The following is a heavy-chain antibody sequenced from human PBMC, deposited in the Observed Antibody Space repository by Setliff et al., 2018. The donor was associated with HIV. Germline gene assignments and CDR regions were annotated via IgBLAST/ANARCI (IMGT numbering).Heavy chain of an antibody. V-gene: IGHV3-9*01. CDR1: GFNFDDYA. CDR2: ISWNSGNI. Sequence: GGSLRLSCAASGFNFDDYAIHWVRQAPGKGLEWVSSISWNSGNIGYVDSVKGRFTIFRDNAKSSMYLQMNSLRAEDTAIYYCARKFRPGHGVDVWGQGTTVTVSS. D-gene: IGHD3-10*01. CDR3: ARKFRPGHGVDV. J-gene: IGHJ6*02.